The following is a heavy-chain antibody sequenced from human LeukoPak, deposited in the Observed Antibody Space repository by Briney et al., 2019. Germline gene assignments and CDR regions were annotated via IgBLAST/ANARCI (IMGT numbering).Heavy chain of an antibody. CDR1: GGSISISSYY. CDR2: IYYSGIT. CDR3: TRGAGWLIDY. V-gene: IGHV4-39*01. Sequence: SETLSLTCTVSGGSISISSYYWGWIRQPPGEGLEWIGSIYYSGITYYNPSLKSRLTISVDTSKNQFSLKLSSVTAADTAVYYCTRGAGWLIDYWGQGILVTVSS. J-gene: IGHJ4*02. D-gene: IGHD3-16*01.